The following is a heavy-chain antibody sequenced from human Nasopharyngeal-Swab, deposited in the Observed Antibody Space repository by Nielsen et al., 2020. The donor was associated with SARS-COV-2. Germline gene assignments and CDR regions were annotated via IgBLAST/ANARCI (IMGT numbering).Heavy chain of an antibody. D-gene: IGHD3-3*01. J-gene: IGHJ6*03. Sequence: VRQAPGKGLEWVANIKQDGSEKYYVDSVKGRFTISRDNAKNLLYLQMNSLRAEDTAVYYCARGASGYYDFRSGYCRYYYYYYMDVWGKGTTVTVSS. CDR3: ARGASGYYDFRSGYCRYYYYYYMDV. CDR2: IKQDGSEK. V-gene: IGHV3-7*01.